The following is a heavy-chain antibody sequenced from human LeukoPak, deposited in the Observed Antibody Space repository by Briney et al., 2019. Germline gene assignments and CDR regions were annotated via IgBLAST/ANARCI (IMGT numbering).Heavy chain of an antibody. CDR1: GGSFSGYY. J-gene: IGHJ6*02. Sequence: SETLSLTCAVYGGSFSGYYWSWIRQPPGKGLEWIGEINHSGSTNYNPPLKSRVTISVDTSKNQFSLKLSSVTAADTAVYYCARLRRYYDSSGLVPYYYYGMDVWGQGTTVTVSS. D-gene: IGHD3-22*01. CDR2: INHSGST. V-gene: IGHV4-34*01. CDR3: ARLRRYYDSSGLVPYYYYGMDV.